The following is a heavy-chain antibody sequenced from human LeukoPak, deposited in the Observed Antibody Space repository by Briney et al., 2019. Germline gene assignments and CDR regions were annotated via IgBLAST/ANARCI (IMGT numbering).Heavy chain of an antibody. Sequence: GGTLRLSCAASGFTISDYYMSSIRQASGKGLQWDSCISSSSSYTNYADSVKGRFTISRDNAKNSLYLQMNSLRAEDTAVYYCARDRRPARGYLSYYYYGMDVWGQGTTVTVSS. D-gene: IGHD5-12*01. CDR3: ARDRRPARGYLSYYYYGMDV. CDR1: GFTISDYY. CDR2: ISSSSSYT. J-gene: IGHJ6*02. V-gene: IGHV3-11*06.